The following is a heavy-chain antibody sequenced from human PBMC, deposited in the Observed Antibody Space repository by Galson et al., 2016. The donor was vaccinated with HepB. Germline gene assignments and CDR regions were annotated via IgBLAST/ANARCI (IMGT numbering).Heavy chain of an antibody. CDR2: FYIGGNT. CDR3: ATVGGSSYGLRSDAFDI. Sequence: SLRLSCAASGFTFSNYGMTWVRQAPGKGLEWVSLFYIGGNTYYGNSVKGRFTISRDNSKNTLYLQMNSLRAEDTAIYYCATVGGSSYGLRSDAFDIWGQGTMVTVSS. V-gene: IGHV3-23*03. CDR1: GFTFSNYG. D-gene: IGHD5-18*01. J-gene: IGHJ3*02.